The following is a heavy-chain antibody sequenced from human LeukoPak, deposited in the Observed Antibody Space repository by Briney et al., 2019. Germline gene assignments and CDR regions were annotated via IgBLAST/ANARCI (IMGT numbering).Heavy chain of an antibody. J-gene: IGHJ6*03. Sequence: SETLSLTCAVYSASFSGYYWSWIRQSPGKGLEWIGEINHSGSTDYNPSLKSRVTISVDTSKSQFSLKLNSVTAADTAVYYCATRPTPPYYYYYMDVWGKGTTVTVSS. CDR1: SASFSGYY. CDR2: INHSGST. D-gene: IGHD4-23*01. CDR3: ATRPTPPYYYYYMDV. V-gene: IGHV4-34*01.